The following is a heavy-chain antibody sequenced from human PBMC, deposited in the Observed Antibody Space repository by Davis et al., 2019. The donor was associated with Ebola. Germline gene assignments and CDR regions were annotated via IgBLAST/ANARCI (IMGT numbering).Heavy chain of an antibody. D-gene: IGHD6-13*01. CDR2: IYYSGST. CDR3: AGSIAAAGTVY. J-gene: IGHJ4*02. Sequence: SETLSLTCALYGGSFSGYYWSWIRQPPGKGLEWIGYIYYSGSTNYNPSLKSRVTISVDTSKNQFSLKLSSVTAADTAVYYCAGSIAAAGTVYWGQGTLVTVSS. CDR1: GGSFSGYY. V-gene: IGHV4-59*01.